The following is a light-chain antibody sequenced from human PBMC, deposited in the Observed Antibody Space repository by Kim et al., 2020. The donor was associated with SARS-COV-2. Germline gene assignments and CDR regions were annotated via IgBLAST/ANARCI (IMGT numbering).Light chain of an antibody. CDR3: SSYSSSSASYV. V-gene: IGLV2-14*04. CDR1: SGEIGGYKS. Sequence: QSITISCTGTSGEIGGYKSVSWYQQHPGKAPKLMIYDVTTRPSGVANRFSGSKSGNTASLTISGLQAGDEADYYCSSYSSSSASYVFGTGTKVTVL. J-gene: IGLJ1*01. CDR2: DVT.